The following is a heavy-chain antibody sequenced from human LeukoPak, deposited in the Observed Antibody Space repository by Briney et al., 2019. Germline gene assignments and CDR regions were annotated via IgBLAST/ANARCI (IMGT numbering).Heavy chain of an antibody. Sequence: GGSLRLSCAASGFTFSTYAMSWVRQAPGKGLEWVSGISWNSGSIGYADSVKGQFTISRDNAKNSLYLQMNSLRAEDTAIYYCAKYSSGWYPDWGQGTLVTVSS. CDR1: GFTFSTYA. V-gene: IGHV3-9*01. CDR2: ISWNSGSI. D-gene: IGHD6-19*01. CDR3: AKYSSGWYPD. J-gene: IGHJ4*02.